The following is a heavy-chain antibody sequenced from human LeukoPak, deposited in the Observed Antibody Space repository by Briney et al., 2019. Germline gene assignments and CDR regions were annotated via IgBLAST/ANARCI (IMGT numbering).Heavy chain of an antibody. V-gene: IGHV3-23*01. CDR3: AKDIVSGSYYYFDY. D-gene: IGHD1-26*01. CDR2: ISSSGGST. J-gene: IGHJ4*02. CDR1: GFTFSSYA. Sequence: GGSLRLXCATSGFTFSSYAMSWVRQAPGKGLEWVSAISSSGGSTYYADSVKGRFTISRDNSKNTLYLQMDSLRADDTAVYYCAKDIVSGSYYYFDYWGQGTLVTVSS.